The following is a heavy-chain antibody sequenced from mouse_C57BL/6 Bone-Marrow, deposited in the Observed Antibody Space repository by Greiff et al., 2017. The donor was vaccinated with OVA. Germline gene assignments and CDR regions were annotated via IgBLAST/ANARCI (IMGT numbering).Heavy chain of an antibody. J-gene: IGHJ3*01. CDR1: GFTFSSYG. Sequence: EVQLVESGGDLVKPGGSLKLSCAASGFTFSSYGMSWVRQTPDKRLEWVATISSGGSYTYYPDSVKGRFTISRDNAKNTLYLQMSSLKSEDTAMYYCARRGGLRRVWFAYWGQGTLVTVSA. D-gene: IGHD2-4*01. V-gene: IGHV5-6*01. CDR3: ARRGGLRRVWFAY. CDR2: ISSGGSYT.